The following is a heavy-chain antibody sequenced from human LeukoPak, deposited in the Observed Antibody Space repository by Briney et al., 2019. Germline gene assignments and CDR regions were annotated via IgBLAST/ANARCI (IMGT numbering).Heavy chain of an antibody. J-gene: IGHJ4*02. CDR2: IGSSGSTI. D-gene: IGHD4-11*01. CDR3: VKGATVKPFDY. V-gene: IGHV3-48*04. CDR1: GFTFSSYS. Sequence: GGSLRLSCAASGFTFSSYSMNWVRQAPGKGLEWVSYIGSSGSTIYYADSVKGRFTMSRDNSKNRLYLQMNSLRIEDTAVYFCVKGATVKPFDYWGQGTLVTVPS.